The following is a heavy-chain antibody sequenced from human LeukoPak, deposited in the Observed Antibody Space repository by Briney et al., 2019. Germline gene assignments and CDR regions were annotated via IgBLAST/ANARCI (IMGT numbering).Heavy chain of an antibody. J-gene: IGHJ4*02. CDR3: ATLSIVVVPAAVTYNFDY. CDR1: GYTLTELS. CDR2: FDPEDGET. D-gene: IGHD2-2*01. Sequence: GASVKVSCKVSGYTLTELSMHWVRQAPGKGLEWMGGFDPEDGETIYAQKFQGRVTMTEDTSTDTAYMELSSLRSEDTAVYYCATLSIVVVPAAVTYNFDYWGQGTLVTVSS. V-gene: IGHV1-24*01.